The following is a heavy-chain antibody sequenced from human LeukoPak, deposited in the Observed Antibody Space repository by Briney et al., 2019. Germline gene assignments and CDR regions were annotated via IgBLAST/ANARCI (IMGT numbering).Heavy chain of an antibody. Sequence: PSETLSLTCAVSGASMNTHYWSWIRQPPGKGLEWIGYMLDTVTTKDNPSLKSRFTLSADTSKNQFSLRLTSVTAADTAVYYCARHRYTSSSSYFDFWGQGTLVTVSS. V-gene: IGHV4-59*08. J-gene: IGHJ4*02. CDR2: MLDTVTT. D-gene: IGHD6-6*01. CDR1: GASMNTHY. CDR3: ARHRYTSSSSYFDF.